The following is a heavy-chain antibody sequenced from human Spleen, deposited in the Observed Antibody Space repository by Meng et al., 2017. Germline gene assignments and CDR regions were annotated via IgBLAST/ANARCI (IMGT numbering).Heavy chain of an antibody. Sequence: GESLKISCAASGFILSSYWMHWVRQAPGRGLVWVSRINSDGSDTSYADSVKGRFTISRDNTKNSLYLQMNSLRAEDTAVYFCARGADSGSCYSCYYGMDVWGQGSTVTVSS. V-gene: IGHV3-74*01. J-gene: IGHJ6*02. CDR2: INSDGSDT. CDR3: ARGADSGSCYSCYYGMDV. CDR1: GFILSSYW. D-gene: IGHD1-26*01.